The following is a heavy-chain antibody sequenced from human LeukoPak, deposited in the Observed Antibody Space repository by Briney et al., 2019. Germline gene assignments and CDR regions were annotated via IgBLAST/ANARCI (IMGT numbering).Heavy chain of an antibody. V-gene: IGHV1-69*04. CDR3: AREHYDSSGYYPAFDY. CDR2: IIPILGIA. D-gene: IGHD3-22*01. CDR1: GGTFSSYA. J-gene: IGHJ4*02. Sequence: SVKVSCKASGGTFSSYAISWVRQAPGQGLEWMGRIIPILGIADYAQKFQGRVTITADKSTSTAYMELSSLRSEDTAVYYCAREHYDSSGYYPAFDYWGQGTLVTVSS.